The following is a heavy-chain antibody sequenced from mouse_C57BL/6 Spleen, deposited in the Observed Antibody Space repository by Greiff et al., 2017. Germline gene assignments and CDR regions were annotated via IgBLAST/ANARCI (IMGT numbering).Heavy chain of an antibody. Sequence: EVQLVESGAELVRPGASVKLSCTASGFNIKDDYMHWVKQRPEQGLEWIGWIDPENGDTEYASKFQGKATITADTSSNTAYLQLSSLTSEDTAVYYCTTLTGTGFAYWGQGTLVTVSA. CDR1: GFNIKDDY. D-gene: IGHD4-1*01. V-gene: IGHV14-4*01. CDR3: TTLTGTGFAY. CDR2: IDPENGDT. J-gene: IGHJ3*01.